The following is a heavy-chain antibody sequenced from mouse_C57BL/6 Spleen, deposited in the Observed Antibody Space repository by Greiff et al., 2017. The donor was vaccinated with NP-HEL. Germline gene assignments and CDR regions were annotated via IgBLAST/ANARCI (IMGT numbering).Heavy chain of an antibody. Sequence: QVQLKESGPGLVQPSQSLSITCTVSGFSLTSYGVHWVRQSPGKGLEWLGVIWSGGSTDYNAAFISRLSISKDNSKSQVFFKMNSLQADDTALYYCASIYYGYDEEAMDYWGQGTSVTVSS. CDR2: IWSGGST. CDR1: GFSLTSYG. V-gene: IGHV2-2*01. CDR3: ASIYYGYDEEAMDY. J-gene: IGHJ4*01. D-gene: IGHD2-2*01.